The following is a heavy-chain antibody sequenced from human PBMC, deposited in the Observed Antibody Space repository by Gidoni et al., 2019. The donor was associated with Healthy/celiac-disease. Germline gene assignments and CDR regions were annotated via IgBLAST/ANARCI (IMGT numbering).Heavy chain of an antibody. V-gene: IGHV3-48*04. D-gene: IGHD3-10*01. J-gene: IGHJ4*02. Sequence: EVQLVESGGGLVQPGGSLRLSCASSGFTFSSHSMNRVRQAPGKGLEWVSYISSSSSTICYADSVKGRFTISRDNAKNSLYLQMNSLRAEDTAVYYCASAFWRGTHDYWGQGTLVTVSS. CDR2: ISSSSSTI. CDR1: GFTFSSHS. CDR3: ASAFWRGTHDY.